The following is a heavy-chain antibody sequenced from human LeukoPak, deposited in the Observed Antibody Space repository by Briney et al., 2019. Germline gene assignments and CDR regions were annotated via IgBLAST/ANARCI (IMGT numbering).Heavy chain of an antibody. J-gene: IGHJ3*02. CDR2: IYYSGST. V-gene: IGHV4-59*08. Sequence: GSLRLSCAASGFTFSSYSMNWVRQPPGKGLEWIGYIYYSGSTNYNPSLKSRVTISVDTSKNQFSLKLSSVTAADTAVYYCARQAMYSSGWYPRGRTFDIWGQGTMVTVSS. CDR1: GFTFSSYS. CDR3: ARQAMYSSGWYPRGRTFDI. D-gene: IGHD6-19*01.